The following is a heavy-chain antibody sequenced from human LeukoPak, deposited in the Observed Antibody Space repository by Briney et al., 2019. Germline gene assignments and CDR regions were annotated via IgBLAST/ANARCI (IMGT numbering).Heavy chain of an antibody. J-gene: IGHJ4*02. CDR3: ATLWASLDY. Sequence: GGSLRLSCAASRFTFSSYEMNWVRQAPGKGLELVSYITGSGSTIYYADSVEGRFTISRDNAKTSLYLQMSSLRVEHTAVYYCATLWASLDYWGQGPLVTVSS. CDR1: RFTFSSYE. D-gene: IGHD3-10*01. V-gene: IGHV3-48*03. CDR2: ITGSGSTI.